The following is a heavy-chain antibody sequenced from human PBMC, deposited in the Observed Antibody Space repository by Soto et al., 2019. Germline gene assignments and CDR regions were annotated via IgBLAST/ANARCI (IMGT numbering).Heavy chain of an antibody. V-gene: IGHV1-8*02. D-gene: IGHD2-8*02. CDR2: MNPNTGDT. J-gene: IGHJ4*02. CDR1: GYSFTTFD. CDR3: ARGSGGATGGRLDY. Sequence: QVQLVQSGAEVKKPWASVRISCKASGYSFTTFDINWVRQASGQGLEWVGWMNPNTGDTVFVQNFQGRASMTRNSSLSTAFMEVSGLKVEDTAVYYCARGSGGATGGRLDYWGQGTPVIVSS.